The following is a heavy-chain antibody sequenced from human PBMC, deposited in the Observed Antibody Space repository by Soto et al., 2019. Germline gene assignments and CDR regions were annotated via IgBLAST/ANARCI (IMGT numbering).Heavy chain of an antibody. V-gene: IGHV3-30*18. CDR1: GFTFISYG. CDR3: AKDRITGTSYYYYYGMDV. D-gene: IGHD1-20*01. CDR2: ISYDGSNK. Sequence: PGGSLRLSCAASGFTFISYGMHWVRQAPGKGLEWVAVISYDGSNKYYADSVKGRFTISRDNSKNTLYLQMNSLRAEDTAVYYCAKDRITGTSYYYYYGMDVWGQGTTVTVSS. J-gene: IGHJ6*02.